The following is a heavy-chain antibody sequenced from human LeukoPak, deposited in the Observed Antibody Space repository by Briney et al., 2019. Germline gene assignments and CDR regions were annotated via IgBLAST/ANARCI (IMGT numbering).Heavy chain of an antibody. D-gene: IGHD3-3*01. CDR2: INHSGST. Sequence: PSETLSLTCTVYGGSFSGYYWSWIRQPPGKGLEWIGEINHSGSTNYNPSLKSRVTISVDTSKNQFSLKLSSVTAADTAVYYCARGFWSGYYFDYWGQGTLVTVSS. CDR3: ARGFWSGYYFDY. V-gene: IGHV4-34*01. J-gene: IGHJ4*02. CDR1: GGSFSGYY.